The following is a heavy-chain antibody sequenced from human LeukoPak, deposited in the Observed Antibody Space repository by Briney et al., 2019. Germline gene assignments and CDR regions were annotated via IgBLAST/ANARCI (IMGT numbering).Heavy chain of an antibody. CDR3: ARDGIYDFWSGYYAGAHDAFDI. CDR1: GFTFDDYA. V-gene: IGHV3-9*01. Sequence: PGGSLRLSCAASGFTFDDYAMRWVRQAPGKGLEWVSGISWNSGSIGYADSVKGRFTISRDNAKNSLYLQMNSLRAEDTALYYCARDGIYDFWSGYYAGAHDAFDIWGQGTMVTVSS. D-gene: IGHD3-3*01. CDR2: ISWNSGSI. J-gene: IGHJ3*02.